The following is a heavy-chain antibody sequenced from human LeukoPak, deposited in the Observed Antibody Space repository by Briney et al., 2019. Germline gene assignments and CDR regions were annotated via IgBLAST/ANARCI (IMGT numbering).Heavy chain of an antibody. CDR3: AKDVSVDYDYVWGSYRPDY. J-gene: IGHJ4*02. D-gene: IGHD3-16*02. CDR1: GFTFSSYA. Sequence: GGSLRLSCAASGFTFSSYAMSWVRQAAGRWLEWVSAISGSGRSTYYADSVKGRFTISRDNSTNTLYLQMNSLRAEDTAVYYCAKDVSVDYDYVWGSYRPDYWGQGTLVTVSS. CDR2: ISGSGRST. V-gene: IGHV3-23*01.